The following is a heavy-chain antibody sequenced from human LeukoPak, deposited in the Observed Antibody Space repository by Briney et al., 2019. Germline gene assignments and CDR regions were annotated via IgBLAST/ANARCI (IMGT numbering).Heavy chain of an antibody. D-gene: IGHD3-22*01. J-gene: IGHJ4*02. V-gene: IGHV1-18*01. CDR1: GYTFTSYG. Sequence: ASVKVSCKASGYTFTSYGISWVRQAPGQGLEWMGWISAYNGNTNYAQKLQGRVTMTTDTSTSTAYMELRSLRSDDTAVYYCASDDSSEMGLYYFDYWGQGTLVTVSS. CDR2: ISAYNGNT. CDR3: ASDDSSEMGLYYFDY.